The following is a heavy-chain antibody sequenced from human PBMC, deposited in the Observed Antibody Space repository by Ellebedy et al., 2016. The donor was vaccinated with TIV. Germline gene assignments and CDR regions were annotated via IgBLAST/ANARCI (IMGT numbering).Heavy chain of an antibody. J-gene: IGHJ3*02. V-gene: IGHV4-59*01. CDR2: LYYSGST. CDR1: DDSISSYY. D-gene: IGHD3-22*01. Sequence: MPSETLSLTCTVSDDSISSYYWSWIRQPPGKGLEWIGYLYYSGSTNYNPSLKSRATISADTSKNQFSLKLSSVTAADTAVYYCAREGNRDRYDTSGRAFDMWGQGTMVTVSS. CDR3: AREGNRDRYDTSGRAFDM.